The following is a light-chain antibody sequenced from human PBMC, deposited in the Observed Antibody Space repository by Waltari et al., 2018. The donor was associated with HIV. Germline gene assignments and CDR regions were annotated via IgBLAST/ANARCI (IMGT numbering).Light chain of an antibody. CDR2: SSN. CDR3: AAWDDSRNAHVV. J-gene: IGLJ2*01. Sequence: QSVLTQPPSASGTPGQRVTISCSGSNSNIGSNSVTWYQQLPGTAPKLLIYSSNQRPLGVPDRFSGSKSGTSASLAISGLQSEDEADYYCAAWDDSRNAHVVFGGGTKLTVL. V-gene: IGLV1-44*01. CDR1: NSNIGSNS.